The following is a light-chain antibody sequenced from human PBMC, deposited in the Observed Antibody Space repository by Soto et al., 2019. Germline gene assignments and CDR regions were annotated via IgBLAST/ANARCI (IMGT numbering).Light chain of an antibody. CDR3: QQYNSYSP. J-gene: IGKJ4*01. CDR1: QSISSW. Sequence: DIQMTQSPSTLSASVLDRVTITFRASQSISSWLAWYQQKPGKAPKLLIYDASSLESGVPSRFSGSGSGTEFTLTISSLQTDDFATYYCQQYNSYSPFGGGTKVDIK. CDR2: DAS. V-gene: IGKV1-5*01.